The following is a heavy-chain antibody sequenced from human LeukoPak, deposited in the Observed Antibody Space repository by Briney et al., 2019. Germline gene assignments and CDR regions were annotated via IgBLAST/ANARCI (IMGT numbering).Heavy chain of an antibody. J-gene: IGHJ4*02. D-gene: IGHD6-19*01. CDR3: VRNLAVAGTCFDS. Sequence: GGSLRLSCAASGFTFRNYWMSWVRQAPGTGLEWVANIRQDGSDRNYVTSVRGRFTISRDNAESSLYLQMNSLRAEDTALYYCVRNLAVAGTCFDSWGQGTLVTVSS. V-gene: IGHV3-7*03. CDR1: GFTFRNYW. CDR2: IRQDGSDR.